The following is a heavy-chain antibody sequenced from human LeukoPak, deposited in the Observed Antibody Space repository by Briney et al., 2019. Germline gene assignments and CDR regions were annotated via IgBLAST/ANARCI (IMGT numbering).Heavy chain of an antibody. Sequence: SETLSLTCSFCGGSISSYYWSWIRQPRGKGLEWIGYIYYSGSTNYNPSLKSRVTISVDTSKNQYSLKLSSVTAADTAVYYCARRGELYYGMDVWGQGTTVTVPS. V-gene: IGHV4-59*08. CDR2: IYYSGST. CDR3: ARRGELYYGMDV. D-gene: IGHD1-26*01. J-gene: IGHJ6*02. CDR1: GGSISSYY.